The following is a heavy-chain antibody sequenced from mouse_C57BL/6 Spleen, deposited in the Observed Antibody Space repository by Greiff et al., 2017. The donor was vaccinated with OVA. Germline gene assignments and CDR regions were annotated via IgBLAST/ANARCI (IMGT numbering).Heavy chain of an antibody. J-gene: IGHJ1*03. CDR2: IWSGGST. CDR3: ARKGDYGNYEGYFDV. V-gene: IGHV2-2*01. Sequence: VQLQESGPGLVQPSQSLSITCTVSGFSLTSYGVHWVRQSPGKGLEWLGVIWSGGSTDYNAAFISRLSISKDNSKSQVFFKMNSLQADDTAIYYCARKGDYGNYEGYFDVWGTGTTVTVSS. D-gene: IGHD2-1*01. CDR1: GFSLTSYG.